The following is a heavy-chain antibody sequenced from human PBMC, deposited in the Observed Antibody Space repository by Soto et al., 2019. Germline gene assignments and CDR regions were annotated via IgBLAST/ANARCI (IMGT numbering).Heavy chain of an antibody. CDR2: IYHSGST. J-gene: IGHJ6*02. D-gene: IGHD2-15*01. V-gene: IGHV4-4*02. CDR3: ARDSREGYCSGGSCYSFIYYGMDV. CDR1: GGSISSSNW. Sequence: SKTLSLTCAVSGGSISSSNWWSWVRQPPGKGLEWIGEIYHSGSTNYNPSLKSRVTISVDKSKNQFSLKLSSVTAADTAVYYCARDSREGYCSGGSCYSFIYYGMDVWGQVTTVT.